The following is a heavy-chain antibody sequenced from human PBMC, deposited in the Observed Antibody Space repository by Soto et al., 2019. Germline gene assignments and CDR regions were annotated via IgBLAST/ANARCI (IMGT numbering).Heavy chain of an antibody. J-gene: IGHJ6*03. V-gene: IGHV3-74*01. CDR3: ATLQGLQFGSLVYGSYYYYMDV. CDR2: INRDGSST. Sequence: PGGPRRPPVPASGFTFGGYRRHGFGQAPGKGRVWVSRINRDGSSTSYADSVKGGLTTSRDNGKNTLYPQMNSLRAEDTAVYYCATLQGLQFGSLVYGSYYYYMDVWGKGPRVTVSS. D-gene: IGHD2-8*01. CDR1: GFTFGGYR.